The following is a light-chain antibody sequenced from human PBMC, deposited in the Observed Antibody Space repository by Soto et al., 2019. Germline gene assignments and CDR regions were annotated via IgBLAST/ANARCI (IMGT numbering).Light chain of an antibody. CDR1: QSVSSSY. V-gene: IGKV3D-20*02. Sequence: EIVLTRSPCPLSLSPGERATLSCRAIQSVSSSYLAWYQQKPGQAPRLLIYAASSRAAGIPARFSGSGSGTDFTLTISTLEPEDFATYFCQQRSSWPSWTFGQGTKVDIK. CDR3: QQRSSWPSWT. CDR2: AAS. J-gene: IGKJ1*01.